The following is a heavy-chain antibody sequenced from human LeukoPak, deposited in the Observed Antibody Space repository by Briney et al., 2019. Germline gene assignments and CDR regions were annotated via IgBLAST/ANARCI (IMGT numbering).Heavy chain of an antibody. V-gene: IGHV3-23*01. J-gene: IGHJ3*02. Sequence: GGSLRLSCAASGFTFSSYAMSWVRQAPGKGLEWVSAISGSGGSTYYADSVKGRFTISRDNSKNTLYLQMNSLRAEDTAVYYCAKAMRVWGSYALFDAFDIWGQGTMVTVSS. CDR3: AKAMRVWGSYALFDAFDI. CDR1: GFTFSSYA. CDR2: ISGSGGST. D-gene: IGHD3-16*01.